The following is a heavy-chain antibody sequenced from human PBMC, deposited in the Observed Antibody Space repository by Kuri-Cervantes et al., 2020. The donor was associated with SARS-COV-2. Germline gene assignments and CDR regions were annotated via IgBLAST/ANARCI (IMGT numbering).Heavy chain of an antibody. D-gene: IGHD3-22*01. V-gene: IGHV6-1*01. CDR3: ARDALSLGYYCANSDYYTSEYYYYGMDV. CDR2: TYYRSKWHY. Sequence: LRLSCAISGDSVSTNSAAWNWIRQSPSRGLEWMGRTYYRSKWHYDYAVSVKSRIIINADTSKSEFSLQLNSVTPEDTAVYFCARDALSLGYYCANSDYYTSEYYYYGMDVWGQGTTVTVSS. J-gene: IGHJ6*02. CDR1: GDSVSTNSAA.